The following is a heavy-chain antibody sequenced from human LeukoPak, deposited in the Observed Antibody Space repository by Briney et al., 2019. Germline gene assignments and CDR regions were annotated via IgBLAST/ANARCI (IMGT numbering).Heavy chain of an antibody. CDR2: IYPGDSDT. Sequence: GEFLKISCKGSGYSFTSYWIGWVRQMPGKGLEWMGIIYPGDSDTRYSPSFQGQVTVSADKSISTAYLQWTSLKASDTAIYYCARHLVTGGPWDYWGQGTLVTVSS. CDR3: ARHLVTGGPWDY. V-gene: IGHV5-51*01. D-gene: IGHD2-21*02. CDR1: GYSFTSYW. J-gene: IGHJ4*02.